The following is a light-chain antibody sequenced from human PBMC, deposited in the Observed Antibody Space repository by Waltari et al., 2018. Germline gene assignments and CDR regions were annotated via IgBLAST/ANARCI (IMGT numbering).Light chain of an antibody. CDR2: DDR. V-gene: IGLV3-21*03. CDR3: QVWSGGNDHDYV. Sequence: SYVVTQSPSVSVAPGMTAKISCGGDNIRTYSVHWYQQKAGQALVLVVYDDRDRPSGVPERFSGSNSGNTATLTISRVEAGDEGDYYCQVWSGGNDHDYVFGSGT. J-gene: IGLJ6*01. CDR1: NIRTYS.